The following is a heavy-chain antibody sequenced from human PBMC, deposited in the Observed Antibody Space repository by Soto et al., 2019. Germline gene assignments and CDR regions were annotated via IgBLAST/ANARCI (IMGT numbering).Heavy chain of an antibody. CDR1: GFTFSGYS. J-gene: IGHJ6*02. CDR2: ISSSSSSM. D-gene: IGHD3-16*01. CDR3: ARGGTTYYYYGMDV. Sequence: EVLLVESGGDLVQPGGSLRLSCAASGFTFSGYSMSWVRQAPGKGPEWVSYISSSSSSMYYADSVKGRFTISRDNAKNSLCLQMDSLRAEDTAVYYCARGGTTYYYYGMDVWGQGTTVTVSS. V-gene: IGHV3-48*01.